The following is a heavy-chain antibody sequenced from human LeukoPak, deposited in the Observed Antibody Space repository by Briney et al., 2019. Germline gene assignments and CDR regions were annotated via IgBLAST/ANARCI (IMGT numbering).Heavy chain of an antibody. V-gene: IGHV4-59*01. CDR2: IYYSGST. CDR3: ARGDGYNYFDY. Sequence: PSETLSLTCTVSGGSISSYYWSWIRQPPGKGLEWIGYIYYSGSTNYNPSLKSRVTISVDTSKNQFSLKLSSVTAADTAVYYCARGDGYNYFDYWGQGTLVTVSS. CDR1: GGSISSYY. D-gene: IGHD5-24*01. J-gene: IGHJ4*02.